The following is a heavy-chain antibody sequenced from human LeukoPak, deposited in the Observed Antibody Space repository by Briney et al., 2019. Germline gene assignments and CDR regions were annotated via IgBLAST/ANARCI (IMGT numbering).Heavy chain of an antibody. Sequence: GGSLRLSCAASGFTFSSYAIHWVRQAPGKGLEWVAVMSYDGTSEYYADSVKGRFTISRDNSKNTLYLQMHSLRAEDTAVYYCVTVRHSGYDLMAFDIWGQGTVVTVSS. CDR3: VTVRHSGYDLMAFDI. D-gene: IGHD5-12*01. CDR1: GFTFSSYA. V-gene: IGHV3-30-3*01. J-gene: IGHJ3*02. CDR2: MSYDGTSE.